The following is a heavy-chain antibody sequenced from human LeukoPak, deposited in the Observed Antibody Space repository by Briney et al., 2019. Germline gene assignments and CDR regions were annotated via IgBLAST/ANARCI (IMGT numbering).Heavy chain of an antibody. CDR3: ASSEGGYYYYGMDV. CDR1: GDSISSYY. D-gene: IGHD3-10*01. J-gene: IGHJ6*02. V-gene: IGHV4-59*08. CDR2: IYYSGST. Sequence: SETLSLTCTVSGDSISSYYWSWIRQPPGKGLEWIGYIYYSGSTNYNPSLKSRVTISVDTSKNQFSLKLSSVTAADTAVYYCASSEGGYYYYGMDVWGQGTTVTVSS.